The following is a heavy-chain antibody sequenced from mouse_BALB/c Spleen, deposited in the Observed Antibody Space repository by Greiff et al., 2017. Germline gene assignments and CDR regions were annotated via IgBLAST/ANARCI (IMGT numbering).Heavy chain of an antibody. Sequence: EVQLQESGTVLARPGASVKMSCKASGYSFTSYWMHWVKQRPGQGLEWIGAIYPGNSDTSYNQKFKGKAKLTAVTSASTAYMELSSLTNEDSAVYYCTRPHYYGSSYYFDYWGQGTTLTVSS. CDR1: GYSFTSYW. D-gene: IGHD1-1*01. CDR2: IYPGNSDT. J-gene: IGHJ2*01. V-gene: IGHV1-5*01. CDR3: TRPHYYGSSYYFDY.